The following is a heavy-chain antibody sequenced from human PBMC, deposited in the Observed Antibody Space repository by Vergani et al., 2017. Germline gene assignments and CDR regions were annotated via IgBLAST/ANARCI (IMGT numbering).Heavy chain of an antibody. Sequence: QVQLVESGGGVVQPGRSLRLSCAASGFTFNQYGMHWVRQAPGKGLEWVAVTWYDGNNKQYADSVKGRFTISRDNSKSTMYLQMNIMRDEDTGVYYFAGDWRLLYNRFDPWGQGALLTVSS. D-gene: IGHD1-14*01. J-gene: IGHJ5*02. CDR1: GFTFNQYG. CDR2: TWYDGNNK. CDR3: AGDWRLLYNRFDP. V-gene: IGHV3-33*01.